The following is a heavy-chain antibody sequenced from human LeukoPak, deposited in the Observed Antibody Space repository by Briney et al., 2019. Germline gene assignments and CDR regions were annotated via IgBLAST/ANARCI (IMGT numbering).Heavy chain of an antibody. Sequence: SETLSLTCTVSGGSISSYYWSWIRQPPGKGLEWIGYIYHSGSTYYNPSLKSRVTISVDKSKNQFSLKLSSVTAADTAVYYCASGGPPGAFDYWGQGTLVTVSS. CDR2: IYHSGST. V-gene: IGHV4-59*04. J-gene: IGHJ4*02. CDR3: ASGGPPGAFDY. D-gene: IGHD4-23*01. CDR1: GGSISSYY.